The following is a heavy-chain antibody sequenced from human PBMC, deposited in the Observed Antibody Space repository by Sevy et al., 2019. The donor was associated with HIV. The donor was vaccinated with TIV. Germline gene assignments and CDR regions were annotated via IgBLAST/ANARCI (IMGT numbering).Heavy chain of an antibody. D-gene: IGHD3-22*01. CDR3: AKGERYYDSSGYYRPPEYFQH. CDR1: GFTFSSYA. CDR2: ISGSGGGT. V-gene: IGHV3-23*01. J-gene: IGHJ1*01. Sequence: GGSLRLSCAASGFTFSSYAMSWVRQAPGKGLEWVSAISGSGGGTYYVDSVKGRFTISRDNSKNTLYLQMNSLRAEDTAVYYCAKGERYYDSSGYYRPPEYFQHWGQGTLVTVSS.